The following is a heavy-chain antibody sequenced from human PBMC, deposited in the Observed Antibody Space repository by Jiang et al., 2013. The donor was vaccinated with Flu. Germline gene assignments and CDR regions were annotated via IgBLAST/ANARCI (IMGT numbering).Heavy chain of an antibody. J-gene: IGHJ4*02. V-gene: IGHV1-8*01. CDR2: MNPNSGNT. D-gene: IGHD6-13*01. Sequence: TGQGLEWMGWMNPNSGNTGYAQKFQGRVTMTRNTSISTAYMELSSLRSEDTAVYYCARGPPGGTSSWYRWGQGTLVTVSS. CDR3: ARGPPGGTSSWYR.